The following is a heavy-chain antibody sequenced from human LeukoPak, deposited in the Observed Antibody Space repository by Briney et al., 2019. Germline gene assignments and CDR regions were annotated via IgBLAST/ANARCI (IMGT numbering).Heavy chain of an antibody. CDR2: INHSGST. CDR1: GGSFSGYY. V-gene: IGHV4-34*01. Sequence: SETLSLTCAVYGGSFSGYYWSWIRQPPGKGLEWIGEINHSGSTNYNPSFKSRVTISVDTSKNQFSLKLSSVTAADTAVYYCARGTSGGGLNYFDYWGQGTLVTVSS. D-gene: IGHD6-19*01. J-gene: IGHJ4*02. CDR3: ARGTSGGGLNYFDY.